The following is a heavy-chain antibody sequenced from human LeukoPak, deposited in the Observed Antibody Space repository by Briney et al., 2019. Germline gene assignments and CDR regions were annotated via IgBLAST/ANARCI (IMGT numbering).Heavy chain of an antibody. CDR3: ARDRRLWALWDFDY. Sequence: GGSLRLSCAASGFTFSSYWMHWVRQAPGKGLVWVSRINTDGSSTSYADSVKGRFTISRDNAKNTLYLQMNSLRADDTAVYYCARDRRLWALWDFDYWGQGTLVTVSS. V-gene: IGHV3-74*01. CDR1: GFTFSSYW. J-gene: IGHJ4*02. CDR2: INTDGSST. D-gene: IGHD5-18*01.